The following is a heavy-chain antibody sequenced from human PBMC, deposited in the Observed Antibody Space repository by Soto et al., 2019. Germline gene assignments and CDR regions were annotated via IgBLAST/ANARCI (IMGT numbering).Heavy chain of an antibody. D-gene: IGHD3-22*01. Sequence: PGGSLRLSCAASGFTFPTYAMHWVRQAPGKGLEWVGVISYDGSHTDYADSVKGHLTISRDNSRNTLYLQMNSLGAEDTAVYYCASRMGEYFDSTGPRFFDYWGPGTLVTVSS. CDR3: ASRMGEYFDSTGPRFFDY. V-gene: IGHV3-30*04. CDR2: ISYDGSHT. CDR1: GFTFPTYA. J-gene: IGHJ4*02.